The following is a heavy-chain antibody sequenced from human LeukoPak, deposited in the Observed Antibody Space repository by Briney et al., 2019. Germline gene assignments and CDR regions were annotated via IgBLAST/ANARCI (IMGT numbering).Heavy chain of an antibody. J-gene: IGHJ5*02. D-gene: IGHD3-22*01. CDR2: IDSKSGRT. CDR1: VYTFTYYH. CDR3: ARDIGQDNSGYRGCLDP. Sequence: ASVNVSFTASVYTFTYYHIYWVRQAHGQGLEWMGWIDSKSGRTNYEQKLQGRVTMTRDTSSSKAYMQLSRLRYDDTAVYYCARDIGQDNSGYRGCLDPWGQGTLVSVSS. V-gene: IGHV1-2*02.